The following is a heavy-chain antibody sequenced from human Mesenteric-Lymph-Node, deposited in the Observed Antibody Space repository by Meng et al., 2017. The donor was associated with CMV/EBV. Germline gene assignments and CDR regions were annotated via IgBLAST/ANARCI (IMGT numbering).Heavy chain of an antibody. CDR2: VHPDDSDT. J-gene: IGHJ3*02. CDR1: GYSFTSYW. Sequence: GESLKISCKGSGYSFTSYWIGWVRQMPGKGLEWMGVVHPDDSDTRYRPSFRGQVTISADKSISTAYLQWSSLKASDTAMYYCASSMYYDFWSGFGAFDIWGQGTMVTVSS. D-gene: IGHD3-3*01. CDR3: ASSMYYDFWSGFGAFDI. V-gene: IGHV5-51*01.